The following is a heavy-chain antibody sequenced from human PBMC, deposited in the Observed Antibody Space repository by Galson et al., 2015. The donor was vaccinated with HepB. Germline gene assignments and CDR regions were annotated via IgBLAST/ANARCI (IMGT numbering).Heavy chain of an antibody. J-gene: IGHJ3*02. CDR1: GSSFPSYW. V-gene: IGHV5-10-1*01. CDR3: GRLYVGSVWHWGPKVRYPEDAFDI. CDR2: IDPSDSNI. D-gene: IGHD6-19*01. Sequence: QSGAEVKKPGESLRISCEGSGSSFPSYWIIWVRQMPGKGLEWMGRIDPSDSNIKYNPSFQGHVTISADKSISTAYLRWSSLKASDTAMYYCGRLYVGSVWHWGPKVRYPEDAFDIWGQGTMVTVSS.